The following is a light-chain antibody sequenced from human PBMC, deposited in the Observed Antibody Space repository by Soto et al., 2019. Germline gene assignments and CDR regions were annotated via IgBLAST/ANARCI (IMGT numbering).Light chain of an antibody. CDR2: KGS. Sequence: DIQMTQSPSTVSASVGHRVTITCRASQNINTWLAWYQQKPGKAPKLLILKGSSLKSGVPSRFNGSGTATEVTLTISSVQPDDLAAYYCQQYNNYFCAFGQGTRVEIK. J-gene: IGKJ1*01. V-gene: IGKV1-5*03. CDR3: QQYNNYFCA. CDR1: QNINTW.